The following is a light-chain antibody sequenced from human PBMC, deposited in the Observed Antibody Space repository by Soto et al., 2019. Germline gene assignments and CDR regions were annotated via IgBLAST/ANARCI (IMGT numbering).Light chain of an antibody. V-gene: IGKV3-11*01. CDR1: QSVSSY. CDR3: QQLNQWPPET. CDR2: DAS. Sequence: IVLTQSPATLSFSPGEIATLSFRASQSVSSYLAWYQRKPGQAPRLLIYDASNRATGIPARFSGSGSGTDFTLTISSLEPEDFAVYYCQQLNQWPPETFGQGTKVDIK. J-gene: IGKJ1*01.